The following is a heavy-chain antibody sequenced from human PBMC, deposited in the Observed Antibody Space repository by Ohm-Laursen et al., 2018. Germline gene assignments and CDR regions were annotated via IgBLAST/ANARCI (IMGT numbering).Heavy chain of an antibody. CDR2: IYYSGGT. Sequence: SETLSLTCTVSGGSISSYYWSWIRQPPGKGLEWIGYIYYSGGTNYNPSLKSRVTISVDTSKNQFSLKLSSVTAADTAVYYCARHPPGIQIYNFDYWGQGTLVTVSS. CDR3: ARHPPGIQIYNFDY. V-gene: IGHV4-59*08. J-gene: IGHJ4*02. CDR1: GGSISSYY. D-gene: IGHD2-21*02.